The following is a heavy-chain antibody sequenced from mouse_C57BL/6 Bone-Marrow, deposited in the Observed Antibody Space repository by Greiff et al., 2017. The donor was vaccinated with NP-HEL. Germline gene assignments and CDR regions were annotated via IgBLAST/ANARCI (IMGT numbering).Heavy chain of an antibody. CDR1: GYTFTSYG. Sequence: QVQLQQSGAELARPGASVKLSCKASGYTFTSYGISWVKQRTGQGLEWIGEIYPRSGNTYYNEKFKGKATLTADKSSSTAYMELRSLTSEDSAVYFCSPDDDGGDYFDYGGQGTTLTVSS. CDR3: SPDDDGGDYFDY. D-gene: IGHD2-4*01. J-gene: IGHJ2*01. V-gene: IGHV1-81*01. CDR2: IYPRSGNT.